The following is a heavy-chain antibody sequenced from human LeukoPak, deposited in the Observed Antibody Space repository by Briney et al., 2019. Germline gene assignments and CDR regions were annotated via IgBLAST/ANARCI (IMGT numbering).Heavy chain of an antibody. D-gene: IGHD1-26*01. Sequence: ASVKVSCKASRGTFSSYAISWVRQAPGQGLEWMGWISPYNGNTSYAQKLQGRVTMTTDTSTRTAYMELRSLRSDDTAVYYCARALTSGSYFLGYFDYWGQGTLVTVSS. J-gene: IGHJ4*02. CDR3: ARALTSGSYFLGYFDY. CDR1: RGTFSSYA. CDR2: ISPYNGNT. V-gene: IGHV1-18*01.